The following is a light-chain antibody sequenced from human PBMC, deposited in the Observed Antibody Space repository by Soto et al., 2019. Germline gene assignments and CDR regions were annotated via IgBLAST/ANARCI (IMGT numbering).Light chain of an antibody. J-gene: IGLJ2*01. Sequence: QSALTQPASVSGSPGQSITISCTGTSSDVGGYHYVSWYQQHPGKAPRLMIYEVSNRPSGVSNRLSGSKSGNTASLTISGLQAEDEADYYCSSYTSSSTVVFGGGTKVTVL. CDR3: SSYTSSSTVV. V-gene: IGLV2-14*01. CDR1: SSDVGGYHY. CDR2: EVS.